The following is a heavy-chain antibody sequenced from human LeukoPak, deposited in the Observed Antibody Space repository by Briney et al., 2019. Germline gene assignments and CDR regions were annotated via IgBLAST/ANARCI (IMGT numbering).Heavy chain of an antibody. CDR3: ARVSRRYSYGFDY. V-gene: IGHV4-59*12. Sequence: SETLSLTCTVSGGSISSYYWSWIRQPPGKGLEWIGYIYYSGSTNYNPSLKSRVTISVDTSKNQFSLKLSSVTAADPAVYYCARVSRRYSYGFDYWGQGTLVTVSS. CDR2: IYYSGST. D-gene: IGHD5-18*01. J-gene: IGHJ4*02. CDR1: GGSISSYY.